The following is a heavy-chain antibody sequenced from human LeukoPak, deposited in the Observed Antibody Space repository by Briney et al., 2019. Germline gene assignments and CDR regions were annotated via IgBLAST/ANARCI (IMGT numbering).Heavy chain of an antibody. J-gene: IGHJ3*02. V-gene: IGHV4-59*01. CDR1: GDSISSYY. CDR3: ARDYAFDI. Sequence: PSETLSLTCTVSGDSISSYYWSWIRQPPGKGLEWIGYIYYIGSTNYNPPLKSRVTISVDTSKNQFSLKRSSVTAADTAVYYCARDYAFDIWGQGTMVTVSS. CDR2: IYYIGST.